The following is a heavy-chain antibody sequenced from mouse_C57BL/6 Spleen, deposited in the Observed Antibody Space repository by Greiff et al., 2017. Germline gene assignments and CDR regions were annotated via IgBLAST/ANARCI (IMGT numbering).Heavy chain of an antibody. J-gene: IGHJ2*01. CDR2: ISAGGSYT. V-gene: IGHV5-4*01. Sequence: EVQGVESGGGLVKPGGSLKLSCAASGFTFSSYAMHWVRQTPEKRLEWVATISAGGSYTYYPDNVKGRFTISRDKAKNHLYLQMSQLKSEDTAMYYCAGDGGYIDYWGQGTTLTVSS. CDR1: GFTFSSYA. CDR3: AGDGGYIDY.